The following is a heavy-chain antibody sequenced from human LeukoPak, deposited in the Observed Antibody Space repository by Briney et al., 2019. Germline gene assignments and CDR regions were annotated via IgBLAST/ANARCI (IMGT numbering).Heavy chain of an antibody. D-gene: IGHD6-13*01. V-gene: IGHV3-11*01. CDR1: GFTFSDYY. CDR3: AKELPTWKGIAAA. J-gene: IGHJ5*02. Sequence: TGGSLRLSCAASGFTFSDYYMSWIRQAPGKGLEWVSYISSSGSTIYYADSVKGRFTISRDNAKNSLYLQMNSLRAEDTAVYYCAKELPTWKGIAAAWGQGTLVTVSS. CDR2: ISSSGSTI.